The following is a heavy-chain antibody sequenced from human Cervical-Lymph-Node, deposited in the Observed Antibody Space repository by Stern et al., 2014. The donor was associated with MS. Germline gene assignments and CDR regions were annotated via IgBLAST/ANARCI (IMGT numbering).Heavy chain of an antibody. D-gene: IGHD4-17*01. J-gene: IGHJ6*02. CDR3: ARDPGYGDYYYSGMDV. V-gene: IGHV4-59*12. CDR1: VGSISSYY. Sequence: QVQLQESGPRLVKPSETLSLTCTVSVGSISSYYWTWLRQSPGKGLEWIGYINYSGATDYNPSLQSRVSISGATSKNQFSWKLRSVTAADTAVYYCARDPGYGDYYYSGMDVWGQGTTVTVSS. CDR2: INYSGAT.